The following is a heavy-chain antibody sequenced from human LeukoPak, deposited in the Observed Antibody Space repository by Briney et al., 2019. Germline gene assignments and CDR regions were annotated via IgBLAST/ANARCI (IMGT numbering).Heavy chain of an antibody. D-gene: IGHD3-3*01. CDR3: AAVHLGVVIFDY. V-gene: IGHV1-58*01. CDR1: GFTFTSSA. J-gene: IGHJ4*02. Sequence: ASVKVSCKASGFTFTSSAVQWVRQARGQRLEWIGWIVVGSGNTNYAQKFQERVTITRDMSTSTAYMELSSLRSEDTAVYYCAAVHLGVVIFDYWGQGTLVTVSS. CDR2: IVVGSGNT.